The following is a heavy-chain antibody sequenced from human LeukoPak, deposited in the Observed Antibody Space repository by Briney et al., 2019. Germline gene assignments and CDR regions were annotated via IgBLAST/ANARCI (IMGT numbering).Heavy chain of an antibody. CDR3: ARGGIGYYDSSGYPAGFSDY. CDR2: IYHSGST. D-gene: IGHD3-22*01. J-gene: IGHJ4*02. V-gene: IGHV4-30-2*01. CDR1: GGSISSGGYY. Sequence: PSETLSLTCTVSGGSISSGGYYWSWIRQPPGKGLEWIGYIYHSGSTYYNPSLKSRVTISVDRSKNQFSLKLSSVTAADTAVYYCARGGIGYYDSSGYPAGFSDYWGQGTLVTVSS.